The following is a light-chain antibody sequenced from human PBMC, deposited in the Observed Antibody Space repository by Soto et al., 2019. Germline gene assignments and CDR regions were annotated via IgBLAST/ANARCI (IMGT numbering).Light chain of an antibody. CDR1: SSDVGGYNY. CDR2: EVS. J-gene: IGLJ1*01. V-gene: IGLV2-14*01. Sequence: ALAQPASVSGSPGQSITISCTGTSSDVGGYNYVSWYQQHPGKAPKLMIYEVSNRPSGVSNRFSGSKSGNTASLTISGLQAEDEADYYCSSYTSSSARVFGTGTKVTVL. CDR3: SSYTSSSARV.